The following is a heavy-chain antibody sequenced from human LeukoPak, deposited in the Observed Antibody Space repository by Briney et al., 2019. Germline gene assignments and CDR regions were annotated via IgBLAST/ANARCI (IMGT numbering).Heavy chain of an antibody. CDR2: IRYDGSNK. CDR1: GFTFSSYG. CDR3: AKDRRREGHNFFTY. V-gene: IGHV3-30*02. Sequence: PGGSLRLSCAASGFTFSSYGMHWVRQAPGKGLEWVAFIRYDGSNKYYADSVKGRFTISRDNSKNTLYLQMNSLRAEDTAVYYCAKDRRREGHNFFTYWGQGTLVTVSS. D-gene: IGHD5-24*01. J-gene: IGHJ4*02.